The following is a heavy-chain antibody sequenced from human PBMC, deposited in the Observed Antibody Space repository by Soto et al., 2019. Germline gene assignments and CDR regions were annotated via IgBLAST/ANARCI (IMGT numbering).Heavy chain of an antibody. D-gene: IGHD2-15*01. Sequence: QVQLVQSGAEVKKPGSSVKVSCKASGGTFSSYAISWVRQAPGQGLEWLGGIIPIFGTANYAQKFQGRVTITADESTSTAYMELSSLRSEDTAVYYCARQDSPYCSGGSCYSGSYYYYGMDVWGQGTTVTVSS. CDR2: IIPIFGTA. V-gene: IGHV1-69*12. J-gene: IGHJ6*02. CDR1: GGTFSSYA. CDR3: ARQDSPYCSGGSCYSGSYYYYGMDV.